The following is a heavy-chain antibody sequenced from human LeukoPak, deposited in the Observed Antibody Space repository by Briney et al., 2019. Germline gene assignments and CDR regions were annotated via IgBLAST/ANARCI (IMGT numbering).Heavy chain of an antibody. V-gene: IGHV3-23*01. Sequence: GGSLRLSCAASGFTFSSYAMSWVRQAPGKGLEWVSAISGSGGSTHYADSVKGRFTISRDNSKNTLYLQMNSLRAEDTAVYYCAKAILEWLLAYFDYWGQGTLVTVSS. CDR3: AKAILEWLLAYFDY. CDR2: ISGSGGST. J-gene: IGHJ4*02. D-gene: IGHD3-3*01. CDR1: GFTFSSYA.